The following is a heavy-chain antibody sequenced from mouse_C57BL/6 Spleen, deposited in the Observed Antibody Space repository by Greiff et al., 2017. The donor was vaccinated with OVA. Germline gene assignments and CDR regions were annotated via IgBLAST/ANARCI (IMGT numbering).Heavy chain of an antibody. Sequence: EVQLHQSGPELVKPGASVKIPCKASGYTFTDYNMAWVKQSHGKSLEWIGDINPNNGGPIYNQKFKGKATLTVDKSYSTAYMELRSLPSKDTAVYYCARGGNYDAMDYWGQGTSVTVSS. V-gene: IGHV1-18*01. CDR2: INPNNGGP. CDR1: GYTFTDYN. J-gene: IGHJ4*01. D-gene: IGHD2-1*01. CDR3: ARGGNYDAMDY.